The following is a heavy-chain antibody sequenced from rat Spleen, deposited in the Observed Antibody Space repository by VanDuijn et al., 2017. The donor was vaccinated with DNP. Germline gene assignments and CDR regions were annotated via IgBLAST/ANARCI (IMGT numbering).Heavy chain of an antibody. CDR1: GFTFSDYY. J-gene: IGHJ2*01. CDR3: TRGFNNYGFFDY. Sequence: QVQLVESGGGLVQPGRSLKLSCAASGFTFSDYYMAWVRQPPGKGLEWIAVISSGGGTYHNSALKSRLTISRDTSKSQVFLKMSNLQTEDTAIYFCTRGFNNYGFFDYWGHGVMVTVSS. CDR2: ISSGGGT. V-gene: IGHV2S12*01. D-gene: IGHD1-10*01.